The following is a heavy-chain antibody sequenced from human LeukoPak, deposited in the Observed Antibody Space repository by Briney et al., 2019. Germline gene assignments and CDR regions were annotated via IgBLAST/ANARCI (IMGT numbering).Heavy chain of an antibody. Sequence: GGSLRLSCAASGFTFSSYEMNWVRQAPGKGLEWASYISSSGSTIYYADSVKGRFTISRDNAKNSLYLQMNSLRAEDTAVYCCAELGITMIGGVWGKGTTVTISS. CDR2: ISSSGSTI. CDR3: AELGITMIGGV. D-gene: IGHD3-10*02. J-gene: IGHJ6*04. V-gene: IGHV3-48*03. CDR1: GFTFSSYE.